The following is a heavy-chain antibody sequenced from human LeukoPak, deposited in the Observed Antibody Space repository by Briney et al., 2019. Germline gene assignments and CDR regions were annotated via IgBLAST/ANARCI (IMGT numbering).Heavy chain of an antibody. D-gene: IGHD6-13*01. CDR2: IYYSGST. CDR3: ARDRAAAGTFDY. CDR1: GGPISSYY. J-gene: IGHJ4*02. Sequence: KPSETLPLTCTVSGGPISSYYWSSIPQPPGKGLGGIGYIYYSGSTNYHPSLKDRVTISVDTSKNQFSLKLSSVTAADTAVYYCARDRAAAGTFDYWGQGTLVTVSS. V-gene: IGHV4-59*01.